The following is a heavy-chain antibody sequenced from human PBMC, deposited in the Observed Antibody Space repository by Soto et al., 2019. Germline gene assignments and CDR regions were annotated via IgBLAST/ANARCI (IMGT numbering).Heavy chain of an antibody. CDR2: IYYSGST. CDR1: GGSISSYY. V-gene: IGHV4-59*01. J-gene: IGHJ4*02. CDR3: AARRKTITPFDY. Sequence: QVQMQESGPGLVKPSETLSLTCTVSGGSISSYYWSWIRQPPGKGLEWIGYIYYSGSTTYNPSLRSRVTISVDTSKNQFSLKLSSVTAADTAVYYCAARRKTITPFDYWGQGTLVTVSS. D-gene: IGHD1-20*01.